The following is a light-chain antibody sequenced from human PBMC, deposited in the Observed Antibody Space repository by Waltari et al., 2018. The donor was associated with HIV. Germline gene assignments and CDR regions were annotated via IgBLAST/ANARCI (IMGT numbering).Light chain of an antibody. J-gene: IGKJ3*01. CDR1: QGIKNY. Sequence: DIQLTQSPSSLSASVGDRVTITCRASQGIKNYLAWYQQKPGKVPKLLIYAASALQSGVPSRFSGSGSGTDFTLTISSLQPEDVATYYCQNYNCAPFTFGPGTKVDIK. CDR3: QNYNCAPFT. CDR2: AAS. V-gene: IGKV1-27*01.